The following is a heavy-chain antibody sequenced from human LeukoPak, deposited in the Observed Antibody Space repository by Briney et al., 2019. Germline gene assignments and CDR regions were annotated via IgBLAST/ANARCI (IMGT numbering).Heavy chain of an antibody. CDR3: AREGYYYGMDV. CDR2: IYYSGST. V-gene: IGHV4-59*01. CDR1: GGSISSYY. J-gene: IGHJ6*02. Sequence: SGTLSLTCTVSGGSISSYYWSWIRQPPGKGLEWIGYIYYSGSTNYNPSLKSRVTISVDTSKNQFSLKLSSVTAADTAVYYCAREGYYYGMDVWGQGTTVTVSS.